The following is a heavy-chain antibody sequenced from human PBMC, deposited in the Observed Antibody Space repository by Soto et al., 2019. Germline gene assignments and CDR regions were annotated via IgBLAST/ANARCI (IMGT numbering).Heavy chain of an antibody. CDR1: GFTFSSYS. V-gene: IGHV3-48*02. D-gene: IGHD3-3*01. CDR3: ARILDGGSGYYDYYYGMDV. J-gene: IGHJ6*02. CDR2: ISSSSSTI. Sequence: EVQLVESGGGLVQPGGSLRLSCAASGFTFSSYSMNWVRQAPGKGLEWVSYISSSSSTIYYADSVKGRFTISRDNAKNSLYLQMNSLRDEDTAVYSCARILDGGSGYYDYYYGMDVWGQGTTVTVSS.